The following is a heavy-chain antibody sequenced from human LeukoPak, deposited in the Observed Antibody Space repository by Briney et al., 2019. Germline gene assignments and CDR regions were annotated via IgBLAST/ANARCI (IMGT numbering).Heavy chain of an antibody. D-gene: IGHD2-2*01. CDR3: ARGRRRVVPAAISNWFDP. V-gene: IGHV4-34*01. CDR1: GGSFSGYY. CDR2: INHSGST. J-gene: IGHJ5*02. Sequence: PSETLSLTCAVYGGSFSGYYWSSIRQPPGKGLEWIGEINHSGSTNYNPSLKSRVTILVDTSKSQFSLKLSSVTAADTAVYYCARGRRRVVPAAISNWFDPWGQGTLVTVSS.